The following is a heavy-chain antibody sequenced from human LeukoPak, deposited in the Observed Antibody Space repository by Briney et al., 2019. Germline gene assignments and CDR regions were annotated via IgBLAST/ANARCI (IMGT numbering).Heavy chain of an antibody. D-gene: IGHD3-10*01. J-gene: IGHJ4*02. CDR3: ALWFGELSSDY. CDR2: IIPIFGTA. Sequence: GASVKVSCKASGGTFSSYAISWVRQAPGQGLEWMGGIIPIFGTANYAQKFQGRVTITADKSTSTAYMELSSLRSEDTAVYYCALWFGELSSDYWGQGTLVTVSS. CDR1: GGTFSSYA. V-gene: IGHV1-69*06.